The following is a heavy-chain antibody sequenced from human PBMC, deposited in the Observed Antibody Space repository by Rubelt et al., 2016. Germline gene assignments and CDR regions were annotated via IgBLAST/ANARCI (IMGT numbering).Heavy chain of an antibody. V-gene: IGHV4-34*01. CDR2: INHSGST. CDR3: ASRGRYYGSGSYPPRTGIVDY. J-gene: IGHJ4*02. D-gene: IGHD3-10*01. Sequence: QVQLQQWGAGLLKPSETLSLTCAVYGGSFSGYYWSWIRQPPGKGLEWIGEINHSGSTNYNQSLKSRVTISVDTSNHLFSLELRSVTAADTAVYYCASRGRYYGSGSYPPRTGIVDYWGQGTLVTVSS. CDR1: GGSFSGYY.